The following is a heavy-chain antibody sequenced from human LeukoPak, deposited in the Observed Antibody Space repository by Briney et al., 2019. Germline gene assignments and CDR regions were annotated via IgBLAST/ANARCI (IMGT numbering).Heavy chain of an antibody. CDR3: ARDRTVTTGNWYIDL. J-gene: IGHJ2*01. CDR1: GYTFTGYY. D-gene: IGHD4-17*01. Sequence: GASVTVSCQASGYTFTGYYMHWVRQAPGQGLEWMGWINPNSGGTNYAQKFQGRVTMTRDTSISTAYMELSRLRSDDTAVYDCARDRTVTTGNWYIDLWGRGTLVTASS. CDR2: INPNSGGT. V-gene: IGHV1-2*02.